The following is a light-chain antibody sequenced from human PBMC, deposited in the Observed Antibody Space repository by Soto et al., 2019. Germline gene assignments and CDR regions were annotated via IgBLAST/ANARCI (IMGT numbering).Light chain of an antibody. CDR3: CSYAGSSTSAV. Sequence: SALTQPASVSGSPGQSITISCTGTSSDVGSYNLVSWYQQHPGKAPKLMIYEGSKRPSGVSNRFSGSKSGNTASLTISGLQAEDEADYYCCSYAGSSTSAVFGGGTQLTVL. V-gene: IGLV2-23*01. J-gene: IGLJ7*01. CDR2: EGS. CDR1: SSDVGSYNL.